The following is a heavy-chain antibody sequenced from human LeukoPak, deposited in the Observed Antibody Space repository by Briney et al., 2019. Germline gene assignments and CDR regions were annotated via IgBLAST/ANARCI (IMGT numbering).Heavy chain of an antibody. CDR2: IYYSGST. CDR1: GGSISSYY. Sequence: PSETLSLTCTVSGGSISSYYWSWIRQPPGKGLAWIGYIYYSGSTNYNPSLKSRVTISVDTSKNQFSLKLSSVTAADTAVYYCATCLVPYYFDYWGQGTLVTVSS. V-gene: IGHV4-59*08. CDR3: ATCLVPYYFDY. D-gene: IGHD5/OR15-5a*01. J-gene: IGHJ4*02.